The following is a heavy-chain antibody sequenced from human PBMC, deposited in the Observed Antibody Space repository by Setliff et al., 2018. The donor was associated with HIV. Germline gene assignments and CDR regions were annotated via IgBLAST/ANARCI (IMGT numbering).Heavy chain of an antibody. CDR2: MNPNSSNS. CDR3: TRGRHSQTAGAIKFAF. V-gene: IGHV1-8*02. Sequence: SVKVSCKTSGYTFINYDINWVRQATGQGLEWMGWMNPNSSNSGYAQNFQGRVTMTLDTSISTAHMELSSLTSEDTAVYYCTRGRHSQTAGAIKFAFWGQGSLGTVS. J-gene: IGHJ5*01. CDR1: GYTFINYD. D-gene: IGHD3-10*01.